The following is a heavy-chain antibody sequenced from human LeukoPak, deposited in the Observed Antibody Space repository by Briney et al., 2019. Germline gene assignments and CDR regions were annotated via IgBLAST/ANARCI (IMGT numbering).Heavy chain of an antibody. J-gene: IGHJ6*03. CDR1: GFTFSSYW. CDR2: IKQDGSEK. V-gene: IGHV3-7*01. CDR3: ARNRGPAFHLYYYYMDV. Sequence: PGGSLRLSCAASGFTFSSYWMSWVRQAPGKGLEWVANIKQDGSEKYYVDSVKGRFTISRDNAKHSLYLQMSSLRAEDTAVYYCARNRGPAFHLYYYYMDVWGKGTTVTVSS. D-gene: IGHD1-14*01.